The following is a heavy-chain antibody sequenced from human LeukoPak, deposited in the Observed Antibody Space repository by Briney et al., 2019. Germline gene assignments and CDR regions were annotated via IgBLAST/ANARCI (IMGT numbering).Heavy chain of an antibody. Sequence: GESLKISCKGSGYSFTSYWIGWVRPMPGKGLEWMGIIYPGDSDTRYSPSFQGQVTTSADKSISTAYLQWSSLKASDTAMYYCARFFYDFWSGYRSIGSFDYWGQGTLVTVSS. CDR3: ARFFYDFWSGYRSIGSFDY. J-gene: IGHJ4*02. V-gene: IGHV5-51*01. CDR2: IYPGDSDT. D-gene: IGHD3-3*01. CDR1: GYSFTSYW.